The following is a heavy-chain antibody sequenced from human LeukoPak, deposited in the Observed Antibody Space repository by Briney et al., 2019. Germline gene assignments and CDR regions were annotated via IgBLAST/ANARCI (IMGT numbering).Heavy chain of an antibody. J-gene: IGHJ5*02. D-gene: IGHD3-9*01. V-gene: IGHV1-69*06. Sequence: SVKVSCKASGYAFTGYYLHWVRQAPGQGLEWMGGIIPIFGTANYAQKFQGRVTITADKSTSTAYMELSSLRSEDTAVYYCARGAGRGLRYFDWLTDWFDPWGQGTLVTVSS. CDR1: GYAFTGYY. CDR3: ARGAGRGLRYFDWLTDWFDP. CDR2: IIPIFGTA.